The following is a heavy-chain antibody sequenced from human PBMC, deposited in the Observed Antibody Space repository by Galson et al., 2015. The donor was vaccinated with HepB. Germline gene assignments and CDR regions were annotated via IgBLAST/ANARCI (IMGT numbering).Heavy chain of an antibody. V-gene: IGHV3-21*01. Sequence: SLRLSCAASGFTFSSYSMNWVRQAPGKGLEWVSSISSSSSYIYYADSVKGRFTISRDNSKNTLYLQMNSLRAEDTAVYYCARDLSAMKWLVLKGLGYWGQGTLVTVSS. CDR1: GFTFSSYS. J-gene: IGHJ4*02. CDR3: ARDLSAMKWLVLKGLGY. D-gene: IGHD6-19*01. CDR2: ISSSSSYI.